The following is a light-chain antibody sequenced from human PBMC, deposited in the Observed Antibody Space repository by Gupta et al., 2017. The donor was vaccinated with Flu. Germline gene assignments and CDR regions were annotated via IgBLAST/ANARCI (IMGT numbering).Light chain of an antibody. J-gene: IGKJ1*01. Sequence: DIQMTQSPSTLSASVEDRVTITCRASQSISSWLAWYQQKPGKAPNLLIYKASSLESGVPSRFSGSGSGTEFTLTISSLQPDDFATYYCQQYYSYRTFGQGTKVEIK. V-gene: IGKV1-5*03. CDR3: QQYYSYRT. CDR2: KAS. CDR1: QSISSW.